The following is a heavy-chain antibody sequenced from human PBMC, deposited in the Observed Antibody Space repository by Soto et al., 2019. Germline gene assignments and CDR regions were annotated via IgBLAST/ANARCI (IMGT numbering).Heavy chain of an antibody. D-gene: IGHD5-12*01. CDR1: GGIISRGGYY. CDR2: IYYSGST. V-gene: IGHV4-31*03. Sequence: SETLFLPCTVSGGIISRGGYYWSWIRQHTGKGLEWIGYIYYSGSTYYNPSLKSRVTISVDTSKNQFSLKLSSVTAADTAVYYCAMCNSGYDFFDYWGQGTLVTVSS. J-gene: IGHJ4*02. CDR3: AMCNSGYDFFDY.